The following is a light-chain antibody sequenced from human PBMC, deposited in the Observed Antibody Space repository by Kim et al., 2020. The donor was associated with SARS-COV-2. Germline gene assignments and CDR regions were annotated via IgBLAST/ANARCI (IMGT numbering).Light chain of an antibody. CDR2: QDT. J-gene: IGLJ3*02. Sequence: SYELTQPPSVSVSPGQTARITCSGDKLGNKYASWYQQKPGQSPVLVIYQDTKRPSGIPERFSGSNSGNTATLTISGTQALDEADYYCQAWDSDVVFGGGTKVTVL. CDR1: KLGNKY. V-gene: IGLV3-1*01. CDR3: QAWDSDVV.